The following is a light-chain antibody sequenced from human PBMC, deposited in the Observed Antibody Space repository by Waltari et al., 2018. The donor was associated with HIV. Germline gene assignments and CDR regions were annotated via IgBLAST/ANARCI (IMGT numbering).Light chain of an antibody. Sequence: QSALTQPRSVSGSPGQSVTISCTGTSSDVGGYQYVSWYQQHPAKAPKLMIYDVSKRPSGVPDRFSGSKSVNTASLTISGLEAEDEADYYCGSYAGSYTLVFGGGTKLTVL. J-gene: IGLJ3*02. V-gene: IGLV2-11*01. CDR1: SSDVGGYQY. CDR2: DVS. CDR3: GSYAGSYTLV.